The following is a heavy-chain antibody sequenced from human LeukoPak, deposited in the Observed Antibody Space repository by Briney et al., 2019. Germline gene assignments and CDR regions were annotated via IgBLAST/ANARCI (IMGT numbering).Heavy chain of an antibody. CDR3: ARGDEESEYSSTPHYFDY. CDR2: IIPIFGTA. V-gene: IGHV1-69*01. CDR1: GGTFSSYA. D-gene: IGHD6-6*01. J-gene: IGHJ4*02. Sequence: GGSLRLSCAASGGTFSSYAISWVRQAPGQGLEWMGGIIPIFGTANYAQKFQGRVTITADESTSTAYMELSSLRSEDTAVYYCARGDEESEYSSTPHYFDYWGQGTLVTVSS.